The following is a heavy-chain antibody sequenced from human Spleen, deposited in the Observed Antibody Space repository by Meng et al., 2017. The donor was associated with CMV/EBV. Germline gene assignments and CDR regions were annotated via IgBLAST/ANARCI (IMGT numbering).Heavy chain of an antibody. J-gene: IGHJ3*02. V-gene: IGHV1-69*05. CDR2: IIPIFGTA. Sequence: SVKVSCKASGGTFSSYAISWVRQAPGQGLEWMGGIIPIFGTANYAQKFQGRVTITTDESMSTAYMELSSLRSEDTAVYYCAVMTTVTTVSPGAFDIWGQGTMVTVSS. D-gene: IGHD4-11*01. CDR1: GGTFSSYA. CDR3: AVMTTVTTVSPGAFDI.